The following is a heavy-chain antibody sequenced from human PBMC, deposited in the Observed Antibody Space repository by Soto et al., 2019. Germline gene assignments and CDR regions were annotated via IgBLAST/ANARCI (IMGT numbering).Heavy chain of an antibody. J-gene: IGHJ4*02. CDR1: GGSISSGDYY. D-gene: IGHD3-22*01. Sequence: PSETLSLTCTVSGGSISSGDYYWSWIRQPPGKGLEWIGYIYYSGSTYYNTSLKSRVTISVDTSKNQFSLKLSSVTAADTAVYYCARLVYDSSGYRPGWGQGTLVTVSS. V-gene: IGHV4-30-4*01. CDR2: IYYSGST. CDR3: ARLVYDSSGYRPG.